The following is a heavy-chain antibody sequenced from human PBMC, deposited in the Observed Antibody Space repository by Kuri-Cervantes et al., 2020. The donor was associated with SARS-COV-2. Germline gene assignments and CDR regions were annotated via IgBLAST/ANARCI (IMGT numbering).Heavy chain of an antibody. CDR1: GYTFTSYA. J-gene: IGHJ4*02. CDR3: AEKSGAAGYYDY. V-gene: IGHV1-3*01. CDR2: INAGNGNT. Sequence: ASVKVSCKASGYTFTSYAMHWVRQAPGQRLEWMGWINAGNGNTKYSQKFQGRVTITRDTSASTAYMELSSLRSEDTAVYYCAEKSGAAGYYDYWGQGTLVTVSS. D-gene: IGHD6-13*01.